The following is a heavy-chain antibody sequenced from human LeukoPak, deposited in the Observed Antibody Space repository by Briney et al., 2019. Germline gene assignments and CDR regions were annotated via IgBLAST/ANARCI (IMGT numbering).Heavy chain of an antibody. V-gene: IGHV1-18*01. CDR2: ISAYNGNT. J-gene: IGHJ4*02. Sequence: ASVKVSCKASGYTFTSYGISWVRQAPGQGLEWMGWISAYNGNTNYAQKLQGRVTMTTDTSTSTAYMELRSLRSDDTAVYYCARVGIVVVPAAPLGDYWGQGTLVTVSS. CDR3: ARVGIVVVPAAPLGDY. D-gene: IGHD2-2*01. CDR1: GYTFTSYG.